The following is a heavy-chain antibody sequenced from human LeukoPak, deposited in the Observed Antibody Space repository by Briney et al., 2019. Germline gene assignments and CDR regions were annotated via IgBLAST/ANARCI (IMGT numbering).Heavy chain of an antibody. CDR3: AKGIVVVPAAIQVLRFLEWLPDY. CDR1: GFTVSGSY. D-gene: IGHD2-2*02. Sequence: GGSLRLSCAASGFTVSGSYMTWVRQAPGKGLEWVSLIYSGGSTYYADSVKGRFTISRDNSKNTLYLQMNSLRAEDTAVYYCAKGIVVVPAAIQVLRFLEWLPDYWGQGTLVTVSS. J-gene: IGHJ4*02. V-gene: IGHV3-53*01. CDR2: IYSGGST.